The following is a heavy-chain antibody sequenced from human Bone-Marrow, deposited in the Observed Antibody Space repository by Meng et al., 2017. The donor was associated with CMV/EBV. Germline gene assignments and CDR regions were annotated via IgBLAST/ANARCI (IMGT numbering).Heavy chain of an antibody. CDR1: GFTFSSYA. D-gene: IGHD2-2*01. V-gene: IGHV3-23*03. CDR2: IYSGGSST. J-gene: IGHJ3*02. CDR3: ARAIFVRGYQLRGAFDI. Sequence: GGSLRLSCAASGFTFSSYAMSWVRQAPGKGLEWVSVIYSGGSSTYYADSVKGRFTISRDNSKNTLYLQMNSLRAEDTAVYYCARAIFVRGYQLRGAFDIWGQGTMVTVSS.